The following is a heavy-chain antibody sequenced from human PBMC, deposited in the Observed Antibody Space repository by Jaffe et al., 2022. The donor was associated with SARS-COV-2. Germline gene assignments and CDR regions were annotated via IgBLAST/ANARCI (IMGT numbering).Heavy chain of an antibody. V-gene: IGHV3-23*04. J-gene: IGHJ5*02. D-gene: IGHD3-10*01. CDR2: ISGSGGST. CDR1: GFTFSSYV. Sequence: EVQLVESGGGLVQPGGSLRLSCVASGFTFSSYVLTWVRQAPGKGLEWVSIISGSGGSTHYADSVKGRFTVSRDNSKNTLYLQMNSLRAEDTAVFYCARAYGSGSYSGGYSYDHWGQGTLVTVSP. CDR3: ARAYGSGSYSGGYSYDH.